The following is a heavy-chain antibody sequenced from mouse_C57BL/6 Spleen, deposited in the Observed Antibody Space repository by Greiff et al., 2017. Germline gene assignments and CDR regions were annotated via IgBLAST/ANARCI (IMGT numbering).Heavy chain of an antibody. J-gene: IGHJ2*01. Sequence: QVQLQQSGAELVRPGASVTLSCKASGYTFTDYEMHWLKQTPVHGLEWIGAIDPETGGTAYNQKFKGKAILTADKSSSTAYMELRSLTSEDSAVYYCTIYDGYYRGFDYWGQGTTLTVSS. D-gene: IGHD2-3*01. CDR3: TIYDGYYRGFDY. CDR1: GYTFTDYE. CDR2: IDPETGGT. V-gene: IGHV1-15*01.